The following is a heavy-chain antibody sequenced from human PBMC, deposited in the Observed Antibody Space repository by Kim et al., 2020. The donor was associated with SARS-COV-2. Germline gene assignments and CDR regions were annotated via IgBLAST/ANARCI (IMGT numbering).Heavy chain of an antibody. CDR3: ARDQSWNFDL. Sequence: GGSLRLSCAASGFTFSNFWMHWVRQAPGKGLVLVSRINSDGSFTNHADSVKGRFTISRDNAKNTVYLQMNGLRVDDTAMYYCARDQSWNFDLWGRGTQVTVSS. J-gene: IGHJ2*01. CDR1: GFTFSNFW. CDR2: INSDGSFT. V-gene: IGHV3-74*01.